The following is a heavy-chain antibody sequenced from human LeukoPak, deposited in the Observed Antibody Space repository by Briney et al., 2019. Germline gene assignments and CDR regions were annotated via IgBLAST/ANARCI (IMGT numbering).Heavy chain of an antibody. V-gene: IGHV1-2*02. J-gene: IGHJ4*02. CDR2: INPNSGGT. CDR3: ARVMVRGVAAPILDY. Sequence: ASVKVSCKASGYTFTGYYMYWVRQAPGQGLEWMGWINPNSGGTNYAQKFQGRVTMTRDTSISTAYMELSGLRSDDTAVYYCARVMVRGVAAPILDYWGQGTLVTVSS. CDR1: GYTFTGYY. D-gene: IGHD3-10*01.